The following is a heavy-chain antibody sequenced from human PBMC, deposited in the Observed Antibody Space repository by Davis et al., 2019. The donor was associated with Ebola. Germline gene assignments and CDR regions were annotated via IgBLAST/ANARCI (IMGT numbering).Heavy chain of an antibody. CDR3: TTPGGQDSGYDVFDI. CDR2: ISAYNGNT. V-gene: IGHV1-18*04. D-gene: IGHD5-12*01. Sequence: ASVKVSCKASGYNFNDYYMHWVRQAPGQGLEWMGWISAYNGNTNYAQKLQGRVTMTTDTSTSTVYMDLSSLRSEDTALYYCTTPGGQDSGYDVFDIWGQGTMVTVSS. CDR1: GYNFNDYY. J-gene: IGHJ3*02.